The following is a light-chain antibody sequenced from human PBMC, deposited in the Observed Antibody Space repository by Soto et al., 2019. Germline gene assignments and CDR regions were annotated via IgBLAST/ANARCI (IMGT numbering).Light chain of an antibody. V-gene: IGLV1-40*01. Sequence: QSVLTQPPSVSGAPGQRVTISCTGRSSNIGAGYDVHWYQQLPGTAPKLLIYGNSNRPSGVPDRFSVSKSGTAASLAITGLQAEDEADYYCKSYDSSLSGSYVVFGGGTKITVL. J-gene: IGLJ2*01. CDR2: GNS. CDR1: SSNIGAGYD. CDR3: KSYDSSLSGSYVV.